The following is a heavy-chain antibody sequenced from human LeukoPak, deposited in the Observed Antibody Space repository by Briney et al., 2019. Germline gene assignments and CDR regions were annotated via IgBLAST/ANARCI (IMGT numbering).Heavy chain of an antibody. J-gene: IGHJ4*02. D-gene: IGHD3-9*01. CDR2: INHSGRI. Sequence: SETLSLTCAVYGGSFRGYYWSWIRQPPGKGLEWIGEINHSGRIKYNPSLKSRVTISVDTSKNLFSLKLNSVTAADTAVYYCARGDILTGYNYWGQGTLVTVSS. CDR1: GGSFRGYY. CDR3: ARGDILTGYNY. V-gene: IGHV4-34*01.